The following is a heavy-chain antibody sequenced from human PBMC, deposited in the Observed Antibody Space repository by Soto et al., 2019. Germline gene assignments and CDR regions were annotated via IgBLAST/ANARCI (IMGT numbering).Heavy chain of an antibody. V-gene: IGHV4-59*01. Sequence: SETLSLTCTVSGGSISGYYWTWIRQPPGRGLEWIGNIYYSGSTNYSPSLESRVTMSVDTSKNQFSLKLSSVTAADTAVYYCARAIFAFGDYYFGMDVWGQGTTVTVSS. J-gene: IGHJ6*02. D-gene: IGHD3-10*01. CDR1: GGSISGYY. CDR2: IYYSGST. CDR3: ARAIFAFGDYYFGMDV.